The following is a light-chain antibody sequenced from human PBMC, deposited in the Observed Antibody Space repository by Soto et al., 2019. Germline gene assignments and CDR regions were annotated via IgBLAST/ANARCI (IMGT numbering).Light chain of an antibody. CDR3: QKYNSPPLT. CDR1: QGIGVY. V-gene: IGKV1-27*01. Sequence: GDRVTITCRASQGIGVYLAWFQQKPGKVPKLLIYAASTLQSGVPSRFSGSGSGTDFTLTISSLQPEDFATYYCQKYNSPPLTFGGGTRLDIK. CDR2: AAS. J-gene: IGKJ4*01.